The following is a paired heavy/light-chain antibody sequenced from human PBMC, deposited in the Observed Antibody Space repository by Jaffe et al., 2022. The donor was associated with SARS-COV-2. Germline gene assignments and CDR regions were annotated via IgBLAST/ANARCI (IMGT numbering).Heavy chain of an antibody. V-gene: IGHV3-7*01. D-gene: IGHD6-19*01. CDR2: IKQDGSEK. CDR1: GFTFSSYW. Sequence: EVQLVESGGGLVQPGGSLRLSCAASGFTFSSYWMSWVRQAPGKGLEWVANIKQDGSEKYYVDSVKGRFTISRDNAKNSLYLQMNSLRAEDTAVYYCARNWGPPGIAVAGTTRPPYWYFDLWGRGTLVTVSS. J-gene: IGHJ2*01. CDR3: ARNWGPPGIAVAGTTRPPYWYFDL.
Light chain of an antibody. CDR1: ALPKQY. CDR3: QSADSSGTFVV. J-gene: IGLJ2*01. CDR2: KDS. Sequence: SYELTQPPSVSVSPGQTARITCSGDALPKQYAYWYQQKPGQAPVLVIYKDSERPSGIPERFSGSSSGTTVTLTISGVQAEDEADYYCQSADSSGTFVVFGGGTKLTVL. V-gene: IGLV3-25*03.